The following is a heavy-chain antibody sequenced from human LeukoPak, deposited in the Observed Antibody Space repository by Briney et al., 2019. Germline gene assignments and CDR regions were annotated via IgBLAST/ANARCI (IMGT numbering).Heavy chain of an antibody. CDR1: GYSISSGYY. CDR3: ARRRGSYSIDY. Sequence: SENLSLNCAVSGYSISSGYYWGWIRQPPGKGLEWIGSIYHSGSTSYNPSLKSRVTISVATSKNQFSLKLSSVTAADTAVYYCARRRGSYSIDYWGQGTLVTVSS. J-gene: IGHJ4*02. V-gene: IGHV4-38-2*01. D-gene: IGHD1-26*01. CDR2: IYHSGST.